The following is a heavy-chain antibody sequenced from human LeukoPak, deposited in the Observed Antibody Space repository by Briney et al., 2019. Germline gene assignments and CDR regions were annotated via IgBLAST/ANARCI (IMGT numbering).Heavy chain of an antibody. Sequence: WETLSLTCAVYGGSFNNYYWSWLRQPPGKGLEWIGEISHSGSTNYNPSLKSRVTVSLDTSKNQFSLKLGSVTAADTAVYYCARGFSHWGQGTLVTVSS. CDR1: GGSFNNYY. CDR2: ISHSGST. J-gene: IGHJ4*02. CDR3: ARGFSH. V-gene: IGHV4-34*01.